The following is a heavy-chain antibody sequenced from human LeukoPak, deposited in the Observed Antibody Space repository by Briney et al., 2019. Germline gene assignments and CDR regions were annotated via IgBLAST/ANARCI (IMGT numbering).Heavy chain of an antibody. CDR1: GFTFSTYC. CDR3: ARDPYYYNSGSFAAFDI. CDR2: IKPDGDEK. J-gene: IGHJ3*02. Sequence: GGSLRLSCAASGFTFSTYCMTWLRQTQGKGLEWVANIKPDGDEKYYVDSVKGRFTISRDNAKNSLYLQMDSLTAEDTALYYCARDPYYYNSGSFAAFDIWGQGTMVTVSS. V-gene: IGHV3-7*01. D-gene: IGHD3-10*01.